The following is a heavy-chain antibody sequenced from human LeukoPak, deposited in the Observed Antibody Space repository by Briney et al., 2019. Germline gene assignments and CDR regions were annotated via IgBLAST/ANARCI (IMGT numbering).Heavy chain of an antibody. CDR2: ISSSSSTI. J-gene: IGHJ5*02. CDR1: GFTFSSYS. CDR3: ARDLIAAAGTWWFDP. D-gene: IGHD6-13*01. Sequence: PGGSLRLSCAASGFTFSSYSMNWVRQAPGKGLEWVSYISSSSSTIYYADSVKGRLTISRDNAKNSLYLQMNSLRAEDTAVYYCARDLIAAAGTWWFDPWGQGTLVTVSS. V-gene: IGHV3-48*04.